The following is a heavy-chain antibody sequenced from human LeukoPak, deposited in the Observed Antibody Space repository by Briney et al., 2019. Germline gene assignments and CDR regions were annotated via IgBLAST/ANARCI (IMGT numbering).Heavy chain of an antibody. Sequence: PGRSLRLSCAASGFTFSAYAMHWVRHAPGKWLEWVANINRDGSETYYVDSVKGRFTISRDNAKSSLYLQMNSLRAEDTAVYYCARESYYDILTGSSLFDYWGQGTLVTVSS. CDR1: GFTFSAYA. CDR2: INRDGSET. J-gene: IGHJ4*02. D-gene: IGHD3-9*01. V-gene: IGHV3-7*01. CDR3: ARESYYDILTGSSLFDY.